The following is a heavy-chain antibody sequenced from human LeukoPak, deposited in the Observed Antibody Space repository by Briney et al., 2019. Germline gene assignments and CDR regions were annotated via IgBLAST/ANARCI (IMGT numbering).Heavy chain of an antibody. Sequence: SETLSLTCTVSGGSISSYYWSWIRQPPGKGLEWIGYIYYSGSTNYNPSLKSRVTISVATSKNQFSLKLSSVTAADTAVYYCASHPPKVDAFDIWGQGTMVTVSS. CDR2: IYYSGST. J-gene: IGHJ3*02. CDR3: ASHPPKVDAFDI. CDR1: GGSISSYY. V-gene: IGHV4-59*08.